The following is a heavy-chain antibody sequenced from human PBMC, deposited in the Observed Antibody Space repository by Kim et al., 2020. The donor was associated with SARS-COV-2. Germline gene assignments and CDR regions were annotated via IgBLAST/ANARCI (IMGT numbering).Heavy chain of an antibody. J-gene: IGHJ5*02. CDR3: ARAVAGRNWFDP. D-gene: IGHD6-19*01. CDR1: GDAVSSNSAA. CDR2: TYYRSKCSN. V-gene: IGHV6-1*01. Sequence: SQTLSLTCAISGDAVSSNSAAWNWIRQSPSRGLEWLGRTYYRSKCSNDYAVSVKSRITIDPDTSKNQFSLHLNSVTPEDTAVYYCARAVAGRNWFDPWGQGTLVTVSS.